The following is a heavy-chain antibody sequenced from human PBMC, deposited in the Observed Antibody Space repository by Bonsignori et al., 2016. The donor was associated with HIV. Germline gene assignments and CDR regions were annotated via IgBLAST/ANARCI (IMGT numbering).Heavy chain of an antibody. CDR3: ARGYRGPQEVPGWFDP. J-gene: IGHJ5*02. CDR2: ISSSGSTI. V-gene: IGHV3-48*03. Sequence: WIRQPPGKGLEWVSYISSSGSTIYYADSVKGRFTISRDNAKKSLYLQMNSLRAEDTAVYYCARGYRGPQEVPGWFDPWGQGTLVTVSS. D-gene: IGHD3-16*02.